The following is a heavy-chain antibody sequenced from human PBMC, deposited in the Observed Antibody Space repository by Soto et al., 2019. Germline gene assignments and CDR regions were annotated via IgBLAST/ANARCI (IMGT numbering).Heavy chain of an antibody. Sequence: GASLKISCKGSGDNFGGYWISWVRQTPGKGLEWMGRIDPTDSSSNYNPSFEGHVTVSAEKSISTAYLEWSSLKTSDTAIYYCARHGAYTFSENFDFWGQGTLVTVSS. V-gene: IGHV5-10-1*01. CDR1: GDNFGGYW. CDR2: IDPTDSSS. D-gene: IGHD3-10*01. J-gene: IGHJ4*02. CDR3: ARHGAYTFSENFDF.